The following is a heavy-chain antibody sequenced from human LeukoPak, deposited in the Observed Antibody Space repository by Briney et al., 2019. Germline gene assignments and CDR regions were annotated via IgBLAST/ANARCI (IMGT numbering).Heavy chain of an antibody. Sequence: ASVTVSCKGSGYTFTSYGISWVRQAPAQGLEWMGWVNAYNGNTNYAQKLQCRVTMTTDTSTSTAYMELRSLRSVDRAVYYWARYRQWLVLGYWGQGTLVTVSS. J-gene: IGHJ4*02. CDR3: ARYRQWLVLGY. CDR1: GYTFTSYG. CDR2: VNAYNGNT. D-gene: IGHD6-19*01. V-gene: IGHV1-18*01.